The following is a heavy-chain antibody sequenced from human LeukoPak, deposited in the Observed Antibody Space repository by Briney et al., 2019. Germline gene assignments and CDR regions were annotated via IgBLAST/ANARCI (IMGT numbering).Heavy chain of an antibody. J-gene: IGHJ4*02. V-gene: IGHV3-7*03. D-gene: IGHD6-19*01. Sequence: GRSLRLSCAASGFTFSSYGMHWVRQAPGKGLEWVANIKQDGSEKYYVDSVKGRFTISRDNAKNSLYLQMNSLRAEDTGVYYCDGGTGWVSNLGGGQGTLVTVSS. CDR2: IKQDGSEK. CDR1: GFTFSSYG. CDR3: DGGTGWVSNLG.